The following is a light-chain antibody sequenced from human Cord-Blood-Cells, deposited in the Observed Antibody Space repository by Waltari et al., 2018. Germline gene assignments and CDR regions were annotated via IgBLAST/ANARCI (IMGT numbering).Light chain of an antibody. Sequence: DIQMTQSPSSLSASVGDRVTITRRASHSISSYLNWYQQKPGKAPNLLIYAASILQSGVPSRFSGSRSGTDFTLTISSLQPEDFATYYCQQSYSTPPGTFGGGTKVEIK. V-gene: IGKV1-39*01. CDR2: AAS. CDR1: HSISSY. CDR3: QQSYSTPPGT. J-gene: IGKJ4*01.